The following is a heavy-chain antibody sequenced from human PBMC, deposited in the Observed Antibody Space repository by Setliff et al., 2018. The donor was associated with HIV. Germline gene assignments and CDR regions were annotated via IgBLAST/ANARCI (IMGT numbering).Heavy chain of an antibody. CDR3: ARRWGIRGYSS. CDR1: GGSFSGYY. Sequence: PSETLSLTCAVYGGSFSGYYWSWIRQPPGKGLEWIGSFYYSRNIYYNPSLKSRVTISVDSSKNQFSLKVNSVTAADTSVYYCARRWGIRGYSSWGQGTLVTVSS. D-gene: IGHD5-18*01. V-gene: IGHV4-34*01. CDR2: FYYSRNI. J-gene: IGHJ5*02.